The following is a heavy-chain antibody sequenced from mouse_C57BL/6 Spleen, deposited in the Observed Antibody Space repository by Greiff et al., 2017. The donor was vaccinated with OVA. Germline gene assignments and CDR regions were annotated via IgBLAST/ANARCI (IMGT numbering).Heavy chain of an antibody. CDR2: IDPSDSET. D-gene: IGHD1-1*01. CDR3: AREGAGGSIDY. CDR1: GYTFTSYW. Sequence: QVQLQHSGPELVKPGASVKLSCKASGYTFTSYWMHWVKQRPIQGLEWIGNIDPSDSETHYNQKFKDKATLTVDKSSSTAYMQLSSLTSEDSAVYYCAREGAGGSIDYWGQGTTLTVSS. J-gene: IGHJ2*01. V-gene: IGHV1-52*01.